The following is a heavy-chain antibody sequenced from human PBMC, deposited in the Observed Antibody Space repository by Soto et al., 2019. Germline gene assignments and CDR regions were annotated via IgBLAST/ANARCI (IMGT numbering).Heavy chain of an antibody. CDR1: GFTFSSYA. CDR3: ARGPYDNDAFDV. J-gene: IGHJ3*01. D-gene: IGHD5-12*01. CDR2: ISYLGGHE. V-gene: IGHV3-33*05. Sequence: QEQLVESGGGVVQPGGSLRLSCAASGFTFSSYAMHWVRQAPGEGLQWVASISYLGGHERYSDSVKGRFAISRDTSKNTLYLQMDSLRVGDTDVFYCARGPYDNDAFDVWGQGTMVTVSS.